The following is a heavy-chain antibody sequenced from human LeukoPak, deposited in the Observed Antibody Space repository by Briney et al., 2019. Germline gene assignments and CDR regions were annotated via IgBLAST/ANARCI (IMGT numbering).Heavy chain of an antibody. CDR1: GFTFRSYE. V-gene: IGHV3-48*03. Sequence: PGGSLRLSCVASGFTFRSYEMNWVRQAPGKGLEWVSYIYSDGTSIYYAGSVKGRFTISRDNARNSLYLQMNSLRVEDTAVYYCVRGGYGDYGRGSWGQGTLLTVSS. CDR3: VRGGYGDYGRGS. CDR2: IYSDGTSI. D-gene: IGHD4-17*01. J-gene: IGHJ5*02.